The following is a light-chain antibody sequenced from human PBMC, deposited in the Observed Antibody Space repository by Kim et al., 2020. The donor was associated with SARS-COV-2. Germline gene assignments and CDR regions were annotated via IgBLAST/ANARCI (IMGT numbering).Light chain of an antibody. V-gene: IGLV3-9*01. J-gene: IGLJ2*01. Sequence: VALSKTARITCGGNNIVRKNVHWYQPKAAQAPVLVIYRDDTRPSGIPERFSGSDSGNTATLTISRAQAGDEADYYCQVWDSSTVVFGGGTKVTVL. CDR3: QVWDSSTVV. CDR1: NIVRKN. CDR2: RDD.